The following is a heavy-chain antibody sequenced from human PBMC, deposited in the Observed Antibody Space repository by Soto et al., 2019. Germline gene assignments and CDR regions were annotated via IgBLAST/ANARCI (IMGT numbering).Heavy chain of an antibody. D-gene: IGHD4-17*01. CDR2: IRSKAYGGTT. Sequence: SPRLSSTASGFTFGDYAMSWFRQAPGKGLEWVGFIRSKAYGGTTEYAASVKGRFTISRDDSKSIAYLQMNSLKTEDTAVYYCTRDRLRYYYYYGMDVWGQGTTVTVSS. CDR1: GFTFGDYA. CDR3: TRDRLRYYYYYGMDV. J-gene: IGHJ6*02. V-gene: IGHV3-49*03.